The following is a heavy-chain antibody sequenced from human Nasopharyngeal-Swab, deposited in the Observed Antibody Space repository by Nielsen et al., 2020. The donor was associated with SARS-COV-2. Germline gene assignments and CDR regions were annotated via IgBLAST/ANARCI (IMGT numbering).Heavy chain of an antibody. D-gene: IGHD1-7*01. CDR3: AHSSGGDWNYPTLDY. J-gene: IGHJ4*02. V-gene: IGHV2-5*02. Sequence: RQAPGKALGWLALIYWDDDKRYSPSLKSRLTITKDTSKNQVVLTMTNMDPVDTATYYCAHSSGGDWNYPTLDYWGQGTLVTVSS. CDR2: IYWDDDK.